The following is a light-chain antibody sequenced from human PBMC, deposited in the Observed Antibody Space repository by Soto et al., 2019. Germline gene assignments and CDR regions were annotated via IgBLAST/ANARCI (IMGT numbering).Light chain of an antibody. CDR1: SSNIGAGYD. CDR2: GNN. V-gene: IGLV1-40*01. J-gene: IGLJ3*02. CDR3: QSYDSSLTGWV. Sequence: QPVLTQPPSVSGAPGQRVTISCTGSSSNIGAGYDVHWYQQLPGTAPKLLIYGNNNRPSGVPDRFSGSKSGASASLAITGLQAEDEADYYCQSYDSSLTGWVFGGWTKLTVL.